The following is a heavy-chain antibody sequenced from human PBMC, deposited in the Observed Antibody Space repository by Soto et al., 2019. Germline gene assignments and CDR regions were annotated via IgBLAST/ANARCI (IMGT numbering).Heavy chain of an antibody. V-gene: IGHV4-34*01. CDR2: INHSGST. CDR1: GGSFSGYY. CDR3: ARGGLVVVPAARRGRNWFDP. Sequence: LSLTCAVYGGSFSGYYWSWIRQPPGKGLEWIGEINHSGSTNYNPSLKSRVTISVDTSKNQFSLKLSSVTAADTAVYYCARGGLVVVPAARRGRNWFDPWGQGTLVTVSS. J-gene: IGHJ5*02. D-gene: IGHD2-2*01.